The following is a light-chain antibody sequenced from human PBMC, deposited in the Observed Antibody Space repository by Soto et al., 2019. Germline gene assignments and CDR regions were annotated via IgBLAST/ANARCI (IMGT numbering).Light chain of an antibody. CDR1: QSVSSNY. V-gene: IGKV3-20*01. Sequence: EIVLTQSPGTLSLSPGERATLSCRASQSVSSNYLAWYQQKTGQAPRLLIYGASSRTTGIPDRFSGSGSGTDFSLTISRLEPEDCAVYYCQQYGGSPWTFGQGTKVEVK. CDR2: GAS. J-gene: IGKJ1*01. CDR3: QQYGGSPWT.